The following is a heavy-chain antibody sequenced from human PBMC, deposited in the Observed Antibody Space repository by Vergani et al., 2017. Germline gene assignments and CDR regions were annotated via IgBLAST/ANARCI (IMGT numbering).Heavy chain of an antibody. D-gene: IGHD3-22*01. CDR1: GYSLTELT. CDR3: AIVTYYYDSSGDYLGY. CDR2: FDPEHGEV. Sequence: QVQLVQSGSEVRKPGASVKVSCQVSGYSLTELTIHWVRQAPGKGLEWMGGFDPEHGEVSFAHHIQGRVTMTEDRSTDTAYMELCSLRPEDTALYYCAIVTYYYDSSGDYLGYWGQGTLVTVSS. V-gene: IGHV1-24*01. J-gene: IGHJ4*02.